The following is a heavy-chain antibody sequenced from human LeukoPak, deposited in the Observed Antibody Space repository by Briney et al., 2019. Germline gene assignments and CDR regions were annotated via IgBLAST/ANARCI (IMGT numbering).Heavy chain of an antibody. V-gene: IGHV3-21*01. Sequence: GGSLRLSCAAPGFTFSTSSMNWVRQAPGKGLEWVSSIRCSSTSIYYADSVEGRFTIYRDNAKISLYLQMNSLRAEDVAVYYCARELGGDYGEAFDIWGQGTMVTVSS. J-gene: IGHJ3*02. D-gene: IGHD4-17*01. CDR1: GFTFSTSS. CDR2: IRCSSTSI. CDR3: ARELGGDYGEAFDI.